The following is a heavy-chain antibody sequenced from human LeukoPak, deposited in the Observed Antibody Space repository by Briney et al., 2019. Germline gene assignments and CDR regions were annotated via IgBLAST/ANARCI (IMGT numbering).Heavy chain of an antibody. V-gene: IGHV3-23*01. CDR3: AKLKGYGGNPVDY. Sequence: SGGSLRLSCGASGFTFSSYAMSWVRQAPGKGLEWASAISGSGGSTYYADSVKGRFTISRDNSKNTLYLQMNSLRAEDTAVYYCAKLKGYGGNPVDYWGQGTLVTVSS. D-gene: IGHD4-23*01. CDR1: GFTFSSYA. J-gene: IGHJ4*02. CDR2: ISGSGGST.